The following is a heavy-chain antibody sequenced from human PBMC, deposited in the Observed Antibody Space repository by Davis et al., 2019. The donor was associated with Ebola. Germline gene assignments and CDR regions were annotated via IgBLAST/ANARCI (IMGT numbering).Heavy chain of an antibody. CDR2: INAHTVHT. CDR1: GYTFNSYG. D-gene: IGHD6-19*01. Sequence: ASVKVSCKASGYTFNSYGISWVRQAPGQGLEWMAWINAHTVHTNYAQKFQGRITLTTDTYTSTGYMELRSLTSDDTAVYYCAKGFKSGWYGGYYDRWGQGTQVTVSS. CDR3: AKGFKSGWYGGYYDR. J-gene: IGHJ4*02. V-gene: IGHV1-18*01.